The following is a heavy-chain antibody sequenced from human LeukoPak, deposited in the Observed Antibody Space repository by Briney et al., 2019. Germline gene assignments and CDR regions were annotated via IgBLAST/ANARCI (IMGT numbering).Heavy chain of an antibody. CDR3: ARERRMTTVSRYYYYMDV. D-gene: IGHD4-11*01. CDR1: GYTFTGYY. Sequence: ASVKVSCKASGYTFTGYYMHWVRQAPGQGLEWMGWINPNNGGTNYAQKFQGRVTMTRDTSISTAYMELSRLRSDDTAVYYCARERRMTTVSRYYYYMDVWGKGTTVTVSS. J-gene: IGHJ6*03. V-gene: IGHV1-2*02. CDR2: INPNNGGT.